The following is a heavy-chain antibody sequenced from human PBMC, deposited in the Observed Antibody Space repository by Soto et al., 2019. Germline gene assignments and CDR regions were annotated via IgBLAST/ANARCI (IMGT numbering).Heavy chain of an antibody. Sequence: GGSLRLSCAASGFTFSSYSMNWVRQAPGKGLEWVSSISSSSSYIYYADSVKGRFTISRDNAKNSLYLQMNSLRAEDTAVYYCARGDTYYYGSGSYYNEESYHFDYWGQGTLVTVSS. D-gene: IGHD3-10*01. CDR3: ARGDTYYYGSGSYYNEESYHFDY. CDR1: GFTFSSYS. J-gene: IGHJ4*02. CDR2: ISSSSSYI. V-gene: IGHV3-21*01.